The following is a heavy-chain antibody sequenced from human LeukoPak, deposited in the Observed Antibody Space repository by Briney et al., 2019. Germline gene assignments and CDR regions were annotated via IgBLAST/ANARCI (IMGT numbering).Heavy chain of an antibody. D-gene: IGHD3-10*01. CDR1: GFTFSSYS. V-gene: IGHV3-21*01. CDR2: ISSSSSYI. Sequence: GGSLRLSCAASGFTFSSYSMNWVRQAPGKGLEWVSSISSSSSYIYHADSVKGRFTISRDNAKNSLYLQMNSLRAEDTAVYYCARNYYGSGSYQYWGQGTLVTVSS. CDR3: ARNYYGSGSYQY. J-gene: IGHJ4*02.